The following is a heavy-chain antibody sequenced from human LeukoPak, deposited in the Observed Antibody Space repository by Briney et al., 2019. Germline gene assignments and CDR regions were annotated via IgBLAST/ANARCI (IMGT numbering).Heavy chain of an antibody. J-gene: IGHJ6*02. CDR3: EKAGFWSGYLSPGIGV. Sequence: GRSLRLSWPPSGSTLSSYAPSSVRLAAGKGLEWLTAVSVSGGSTYCAHSVKGRFTISRDNSKNTLSLQMSSLRAEDTGEYYCEKAGFWSGYLSPGIGVWGQGTTVTVSS. D-gene: IGHD3-3*01. V-gene: IGHV3-23*01. CDR2: VSVSGGST. CDR1: GSTLSSYA.